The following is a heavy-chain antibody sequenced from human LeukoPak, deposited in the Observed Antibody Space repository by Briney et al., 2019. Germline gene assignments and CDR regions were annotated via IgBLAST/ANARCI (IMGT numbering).Heavy chain of an antibody. J-gene: IGHJ6*03. CDR2: IYPGDSDT. CDR1: GYSFTSYW. V-gene: IGHV5-51*01. CDR3: ARQVVPAARTSYYYYMDV. D-gene: IGHD2-2*01. Sequence: GESLKISCKGSGYSFTSYWIGWVRQTPGKGLEWMGIIYPGDSDTRYSPSFQGQVTISADKSISTAYLQWSSLKASDTAMYYCARQVVPAARTSYYYYMDVWGKGTTVTVSS.